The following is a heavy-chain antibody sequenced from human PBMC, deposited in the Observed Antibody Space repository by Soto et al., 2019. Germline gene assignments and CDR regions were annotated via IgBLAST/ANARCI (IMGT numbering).Heavy chain of an antibody. CDR2: IYYSGST. D-gene: IGHD1-26*01. CDR3: ATQEVGGSYVYTFDP. Sequence: PSETLSLTCAVSGGSISSGGYSWSWIRQPPGKGLEWIGYIYYSGSTYYNPSLKSRVTISVDTSKNQFSLKLGSVTAADTAVYYCATQEVGGSYVYTFDPWGQGTLVTVSS. V-gene: IGHV4-30-2*03. J-gene: IGHJ5*02. CDR1: GGSISSGGYS.